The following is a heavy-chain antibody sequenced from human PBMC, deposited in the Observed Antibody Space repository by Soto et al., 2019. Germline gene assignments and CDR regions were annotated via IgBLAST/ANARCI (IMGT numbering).Heavy chain of an antibody. D-gene: IGHD3-10*01. CDR3: ARDFLSGGAYSDS. CDR2: ISSGSSYI. Sequence: GGSLRLSCAASGFTFSTYTMNWVRQAPGKGLEWISSISSGSSYIYYAGSVKGRFTISRDNAKNSLFLQMNSLRADDTAVYYCARDFLSGGAYSDSWGQGTKVTVSS. V-gene: IGHV3-21*01. CDR1: GFTFSTYT. J-gene: IGHJ4*02.